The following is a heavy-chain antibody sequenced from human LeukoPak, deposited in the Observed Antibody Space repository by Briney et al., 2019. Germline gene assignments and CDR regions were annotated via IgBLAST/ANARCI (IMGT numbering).Heavy chain of an antibody. D-gene: IGHD3-22*01. CDR3: AGHYFYDTSAYFPP. Sequence: SETLSLTCAVYGGSFSGYYWSWIRQPPGKGLEWIGEINHSGSTNYNPSLKSRVTISVDTSKNQFFLKPSSVTAADPALYFFAGHYFYDTSAYFPPWGEGPLVPVSS. V-gene: IGHV4-34*01. CDR2: INHSGST. J-gene: IGHJ5*02. CDR1: GGSFSGYY.